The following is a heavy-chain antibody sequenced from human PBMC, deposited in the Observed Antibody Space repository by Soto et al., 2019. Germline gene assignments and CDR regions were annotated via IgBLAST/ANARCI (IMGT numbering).Heavy chain of an antibody. CDR2: IYYSGST. J-gene: IGHJ5*02. D-gene: IGHD1-7*01. CDR1: GFPFTNY. V-gene: IGHV4-31*02. CDR3: ARENWNYEVWFDP. Sequence: LRLSCAASGFPFTNYWSWIRQHPGKGLEWIGYIYYSGSTYYNPSLKSRVTISVDTSKNQFSLKLSSVTAADTAVYYCARENWNYEVWFDPWGQGTLVTVSS.